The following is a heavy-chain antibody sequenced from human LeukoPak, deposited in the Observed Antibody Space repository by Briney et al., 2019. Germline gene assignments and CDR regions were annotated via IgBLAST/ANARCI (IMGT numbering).Heavy chain of an antibody. Sequence: PSETLSLTCTVSGYSISSGYYWGWIRQPPGKGLEWIGSIYHSGSTYYNPSLKSRVTISVDTSKNQFSLKLSSVTAADTAVYYCARHAYYGSGSSPFDYWGQGTLVTVSS. CDR3: ARHAYYGSGSSPFDY. CDR2: IYHSGST. J-gene: IGHJ4*02. V-gene: IGHV4-38-2*02. D-gene: IGHD3-10*01. CDR1: GYSISSGYY.